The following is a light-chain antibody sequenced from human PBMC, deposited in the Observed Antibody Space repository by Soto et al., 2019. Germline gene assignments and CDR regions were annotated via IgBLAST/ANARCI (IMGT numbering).Light chain of an antibody. CDR1: MSNLGAGDD. V-gene: IGLV1-40*01. J-gene: IGLJ1*01. CDR2: AKS. CDR3: RSYDSILIVSEV. Sequence: QSLLTLPPSVPAAPGPRCATSCSRSMSNLGAGDDVQWYQQFPATAPKLLIYAKSARPSGEPDRFSGSKSGTSASLASTWLQAEDEADYYCRSYDSILIVSEVFGTGTYVTVL.